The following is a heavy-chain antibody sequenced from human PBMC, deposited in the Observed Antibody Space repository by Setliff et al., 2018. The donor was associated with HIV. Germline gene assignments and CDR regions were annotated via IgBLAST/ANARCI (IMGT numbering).Heavy chain of an antibody. CDR3: GRARSSWYNTSPYYFDS. CDR1: GVSVRSGDH. J-gene: IGHJ4*02. V-gene: IGHV4-30-4*08. D-gene: IGHD1-20*01. CDR2: FSYTDEP. Sequence: SETLSLTCTVSGVSVRSGDHWSWVRQAPEKGLELIGYFSYTDEPYINYFEYFNPSLKSRLGITLDKPRNQFSLKLTSVNAADTAVYYCGRARSSWYNTSPYYFDSWGQGTLVTVSS.